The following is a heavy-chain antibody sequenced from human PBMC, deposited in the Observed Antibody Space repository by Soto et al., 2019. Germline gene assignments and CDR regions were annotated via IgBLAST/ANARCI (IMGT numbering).Heavy chain of an antibody. CDR2: IHYDGST. Sequence: SETLSLTCAVSGGSITSSHYYWDWIRRPPGEGLEWIATIHYDGSTNYNPSLKSRVTISVDTSKNQFSLKLSSVTAADTAVYYCARGGSGSHYIHRRGWFDPWGQGTLVTVSS. J-gene: IGHJ5*02. V-gene: IGHV4-39*07. CDR1: GGSITSSHYY. D-gene: IGHD3-10*01. CDR3: ARGGSGSHYIHRRGWFDP.